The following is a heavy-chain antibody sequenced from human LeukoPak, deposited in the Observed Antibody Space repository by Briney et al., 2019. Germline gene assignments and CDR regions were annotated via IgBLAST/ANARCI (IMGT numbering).Heavy chain of an antibody. CDR2: INHSGST. V-gene: IGHV4-34*01. J-gene: IGHJ4*02. D-gene: IGHD2-2*01. CDR3: ARGLSGVVVPAAKSGGYYFDY. CDR1: GGSFSGYY. Sequence: PSETLSLTCAVYGGSFSGYYWSWIRQPPGKGLEWIGEINHSGSTNYNPSLKSRVTISVDTSKNQFSLKLSSVTAADTAVYYCARGLSGVVVPAAKSGGYYFDYWGQGTLVTVSS.